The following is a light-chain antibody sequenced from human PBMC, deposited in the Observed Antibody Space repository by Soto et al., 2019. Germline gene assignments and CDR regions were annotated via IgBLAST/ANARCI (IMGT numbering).Light chain of an antibody. CDR1: ISNIGDND. CDR2: RNY. Sequence: QSVLTQPPSSSGTPGQRVTFSCSGSISNIGDNDVFWYQQLPGTAPKLLIYRNYERPSGVPDRFSRSKSGTSASLAISGLRSEEEADYYCSVWDDSLSRVVVCGGTKLTVL. V-gene: IGLV1-47*01. J-gene: IGLJ2*01. CDR3: SVWDDSLSRVV.